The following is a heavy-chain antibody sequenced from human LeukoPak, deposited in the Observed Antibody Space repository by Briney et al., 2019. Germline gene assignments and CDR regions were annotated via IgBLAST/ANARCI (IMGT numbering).Heavy chain of an antibody. CDR1: GYTFTSYG. V-gene: IGHV1-24*01. D-gene: IGHD1-26*01. CDR3: ATAYIVGATTSLDY. Sequence: ASVKVSCKASGYTFTSYGINWVRQAPGQGLEWMGGFDPEDGETIYAQKFQGRVTMTEDTSTDTAYMELSSLRSEDTAVYYCATAYIVGATTSLDYWGQGTLVTVSS. CDR2: FDPEDGET. J-gene: IGHJ4*02.